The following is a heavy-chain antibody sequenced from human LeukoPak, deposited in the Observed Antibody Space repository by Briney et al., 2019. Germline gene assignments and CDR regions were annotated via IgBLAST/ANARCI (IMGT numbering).Heavy chain of an antibody. CDR3: ARDQGWGDY. D-gene: IGHD3-16*01. CDR2: IKQDGSEK. Sequence: GGSLRLSCAASGFTLRSYTMNWVRQAPGKGLEWVANIKQDGSEKYYVDSIKGRFTISRDNAKNSLYVQMNNLRAEDTAVYYCARDQGWGDYWGQGTLVTVSS. CDR1: GFTLRSYT. V-gene: IGHV3-7*01. J-gene: IGHJ4*02.